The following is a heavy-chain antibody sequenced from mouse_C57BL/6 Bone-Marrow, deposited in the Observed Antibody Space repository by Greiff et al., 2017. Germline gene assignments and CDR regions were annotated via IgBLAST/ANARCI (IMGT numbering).Heavy chain of an antibody. V-gene: IGHV1-19*01. Sequence: VQLQQSGPVLVKPGASVKMSCKASGYTFTDYYMNWVKQSHGKSLEWIGVINPYNGGTSYNQKFKGKATLTVDTSSSTAYMELNSLTSEDSAVYYCARELRRDYWGQGTTLTVSS. CDR3: ARELRRDY. D-gene: IGHD2-12*01. CDR1: GYTFTDYY. J-gene: IGHJ2*01. CDR2: INPYNGGT.